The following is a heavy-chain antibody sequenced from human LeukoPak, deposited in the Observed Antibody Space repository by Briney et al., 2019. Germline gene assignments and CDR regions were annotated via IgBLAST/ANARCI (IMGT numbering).Heavy chain of an antibody. CDR3: AREGIAPCGGSCCSTLGY. CDR1: GFTFSSYA. CDR2: ISSSNIRT. V-gene: IGHV3-48*02. Sequence: PGGSLRLSCAASGFTFSSYAMNWVRQAPGKGLEWISYISSSNIRTYYADSVRGRFTISRDNARNSLYLQMNSLTDDDTAVYYCAREGIAPCGGSCCSTLGYWGQGTLVTVSS. J-gene: IGHJ4*02. D-gene: IGHD2-21*01.